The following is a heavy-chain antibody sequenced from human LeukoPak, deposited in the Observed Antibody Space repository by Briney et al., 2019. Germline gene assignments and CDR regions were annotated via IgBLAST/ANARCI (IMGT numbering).Heavy chain of an antibody. CDR2: INPNSGGT. CDR3: ARSSGSYRPETDY. CDR1: GYTFTGYY. V-gene: IGHV1-2*02. D-gene: IGHD1-26*01. Sequence: EASVKVSCKASGYTFTGYYMHWVRQAPGQGREWMGWINPNSGGTNYAQKFQGRVTMTRDTSISTAYMELSRLRSDDTAVYYCARSSGSYRPETDYWGQGTLVTVSS. J-gene: IGHJ4*02.